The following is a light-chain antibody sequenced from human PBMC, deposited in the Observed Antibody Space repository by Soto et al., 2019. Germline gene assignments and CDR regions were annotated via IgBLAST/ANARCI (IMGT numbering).Light chain of an antibody. J-gene: IGKJ1*01. CDR2: AAS. CDR1: QNIKNY. CDR3: QQGFSLPWT. Sequence: DIQVTQSPSSLSAFVGDRVTITCRASQNIKNYVNWYQRKPGTAPRLLIYAASNLHSGVPSRFSASGSGTEFALNISGLQPDDFGTYYCQQGFSLPWTFGQGTKVDIK. V-gene: IGKV1-39*01.